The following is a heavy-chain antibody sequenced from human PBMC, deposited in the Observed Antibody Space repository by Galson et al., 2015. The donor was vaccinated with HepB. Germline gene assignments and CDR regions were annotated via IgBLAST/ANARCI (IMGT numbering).Heavy chain of an antibody. CDR3: SRWSAGAQDY. J-gene: IGHJ4*02. CDR1: GFTFRDFA. CDR2: IRSKPNNYAT. V-gene: IGHV3-73*01. Sequence: SLRLSCAASGFTFRDFAVHWVRQASGKGLEWVGHIRSKPNNYATAYAESVKGRFTNSRDDSKNTAYLQMNSLKTEDTAMYYCSRWSAGAQDYWGQGTLVTVSS. D-gene: IGHD1-26*01.